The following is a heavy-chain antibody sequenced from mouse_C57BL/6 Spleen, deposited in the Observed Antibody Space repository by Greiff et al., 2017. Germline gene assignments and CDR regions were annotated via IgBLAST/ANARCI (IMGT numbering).Heavy chain of an antibody. CDR3: ASHYYGSSYGAMDY. J-gene: IGHJ4*01. CDR1: GYTFTDYN. D-gene: IGHD1-1*01. CDR2: INPNNGGT. V-gene: IGHV1-22*01. Sequence: EVQLQQSGPELVKPGASVKMSCKASGYTFTDYNMHWVKQSHGKSLEWIGYINPNNGGTSYNQKFKGKATLAVNKSSSTAYLELRTLTSEDSAGYYCASHYYGSSYGAMDYWGQGTSGTVSS.